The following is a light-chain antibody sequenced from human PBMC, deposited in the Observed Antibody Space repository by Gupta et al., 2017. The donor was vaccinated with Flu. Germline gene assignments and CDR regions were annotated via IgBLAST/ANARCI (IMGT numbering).Light chain of an antibody. J-gene: IGKJ1*01. V-gene: IGKV1-39*01. CDR1: QSVSSY. CDR3: QQPNNPPWT. CDR2: AAS. Sequence: DIQMTQSPFSLSSSVRDKVTITCRASQSVSSYLTWYQHIPGKAPNVLIYAASILQSGVPSRFSGSGSGTEFTLTISGLQPEDSAIYYCQQPNNPPWTFGQGTKVEI.